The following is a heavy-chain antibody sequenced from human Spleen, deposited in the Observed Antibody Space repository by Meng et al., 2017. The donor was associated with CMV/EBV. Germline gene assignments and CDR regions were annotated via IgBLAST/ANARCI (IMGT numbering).Heavy chain of an antibody. CDR1: GGTFSSYA. CDR2: IIPIFGTA. D-gene: IGHD4-11*01. CDR3: ARDLTPNSGPVTNSDYGMDV. Sequence: SVKVSCKASGGTFSSYAISWVRQAPGQGLEWMGGIIPIFGTANYAQKFQGRVTITTDESTSTAYMELSSLRSEDTALYFCARDLTPNSGPVTNSDYGMDVWGQGTTVTVSS. V-gene: IGHV1-69*05. J-gene: IGHJ6*02.